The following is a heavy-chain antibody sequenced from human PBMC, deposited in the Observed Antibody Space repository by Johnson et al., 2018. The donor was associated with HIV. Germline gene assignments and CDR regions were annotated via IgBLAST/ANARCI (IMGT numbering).Heavy chain of an antibody. D-gene: IGHD3-10*01. CDR2: ISYDGRDA. J-gene: IGHJ3*01. CDR3: ATLWFGEVSVYDAFDV. V-gene: IGHV3-30*04. Sequence: QVQLVESGGGVVQPGTSLRLSCTASGFAFSIYALHWVRQAPGKGLEWVAVISYDGRDAYYADSVKGRFTSSRDNSKNTLYLQMNSLRPEDSAVYYCATLWFGEVSVYDAFDVWGQGTMVTVSS. CDR1: GFAFSIYA.